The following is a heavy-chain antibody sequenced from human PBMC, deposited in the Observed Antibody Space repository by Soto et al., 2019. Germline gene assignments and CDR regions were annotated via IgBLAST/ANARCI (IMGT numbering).Heavy chain of an antibody. V-gene: IGHV4-34*01. CDR1: CGSFSGYY. CDR2: INHSGST. Sequence: PSETLSLTCAFYCGSFSGYYWSWIRQPPGKGLEWIGEINHSGSTNYNPSLKSRVTISVDTSKSQFSLKLSSVTAADTAVYYCARGRGRYCSSTSCYALWTYYYYGMDVWGQGTTVTVSS. CDR3: ARGRGRYCSSTSCYALWTYYYYGMDV. J-gene: IGHJ6*02. D-gene: IGHD2-2*01.